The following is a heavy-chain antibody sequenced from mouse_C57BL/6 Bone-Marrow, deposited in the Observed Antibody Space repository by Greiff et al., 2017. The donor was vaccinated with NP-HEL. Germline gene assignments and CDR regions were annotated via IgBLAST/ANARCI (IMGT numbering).Heavy chain of an antibody. Sequence: VQLQQSGAELVRPGASVKLSCKASGYTFTDYYINWVKQRPGQGLEWIARIYPGSGNTYYNEKFKGKATLTAEKSSSTAYMQLSSLTSEDSAVYFCARTGYSNYHIRFDYWGQGTTLTVSS. CDR2: IYPGSGNT. V-gene: IGHV1-76*01. J-gene: IGHJ2*01. CDR1: GYTFTDYY. CDR3: ARTGYSNYHIRFDY. D-gene: IGHD2-5*01.